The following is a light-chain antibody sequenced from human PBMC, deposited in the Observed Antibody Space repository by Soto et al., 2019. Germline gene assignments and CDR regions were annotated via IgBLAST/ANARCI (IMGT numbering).Light chain of an antibody. CDR3: QQTHSFPFT. Sequence: DIQMTQSQSSVSASVGDRVAITCRASQGIGTWLGWYQQKPGKAPNLLISGASSLQSGVPSRFSASGSGTDFTLTITSLQPEDFATYYCQQTHSFPFTFGQGTRLEIK. CDR1: QGIGTW. J-gene: IGKJ5*01. CDR2: GAS. V-gene: IGKV1-12*01.